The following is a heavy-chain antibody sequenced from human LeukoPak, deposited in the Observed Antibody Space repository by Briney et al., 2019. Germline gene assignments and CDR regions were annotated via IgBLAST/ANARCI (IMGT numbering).Heavy chain of an antibody. Sequence: SETLSLTCAVYGGSFSGYYRSWIRQPPGKGLEWIGEINHSGSTNYNPSLKSRVTISVDTSKSQCSLKLSSVTAADTAVYYCARDGIVLDYWGQGTLVTVSS. CDR1: GGSFSGYY. D-gene: IGHD2-8*01. CDR2: INHSGST. CDR3: ARDGIVLDY. V-gene: IGHV4-34*01. J-gene: IGHJ4*02.